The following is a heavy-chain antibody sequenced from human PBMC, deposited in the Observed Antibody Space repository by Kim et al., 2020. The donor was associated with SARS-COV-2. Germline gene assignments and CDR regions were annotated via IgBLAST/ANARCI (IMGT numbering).Heavy chain of an antibody. CDR2: ISSSSSYI. Sequence: GGSLRLSCAASGFTFSSYSMNWVRQAPGKGLEWVSSISSSSSYIYYADSVKGRFTISRDNAKNSLYLQMNSLRAEDTAVYYCARDQWVGSGTAPGFDPWGQGTLVTVSS. J-gene: IGHJ5*02. V-gene: IGHV3-21*01. CDR3: ARDQWVGSGTAPGFDP. D-gene: IGHD2-2*01. CDR1: GFTFSSYS.